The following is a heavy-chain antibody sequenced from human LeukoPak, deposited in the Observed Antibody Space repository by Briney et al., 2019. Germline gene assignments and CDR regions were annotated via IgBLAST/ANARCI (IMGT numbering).Heavy chain of an antibody. V-gene: IGHV3-23*01. D-gene: IGHD1-1*01. CDR1: GFIFSSYA. Sequence: PGGSLRLPCGACGFIFSSYAMSCAPQSPGKGLVCVSGISYSGGSTSYPDYVQIRFTISRDNSKNTLYLQRSSLRAEDTAVYYCPKWNGYWGQGTLVTVSS. CDR3: PKWNGY. J-gene: IGHJ4*02. CDR2: ISYSGGST.